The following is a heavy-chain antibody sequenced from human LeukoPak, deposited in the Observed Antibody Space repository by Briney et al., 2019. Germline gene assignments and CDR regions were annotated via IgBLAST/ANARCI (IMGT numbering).Heavy chain of an antibody. CDR2: INPNSGGT. CDR1: GYTFTSYD. D-gene: IGHD4-17*01. Sequence: ASVKVSCKASGYTFTSYDINWVRQAPGQGLEWMGWINPNSGGTNYAQKFQGWVTMTRDTSISTAYMELSRLRSDDTAVYYCARGTTVTTSYYYYYYGMDVWGQGTTVTVSS. J-gene: IGHJ6*02. CDR3: ARGTTVTTSYYYYYYGMDV. V-gene: IGHV1-2*04.